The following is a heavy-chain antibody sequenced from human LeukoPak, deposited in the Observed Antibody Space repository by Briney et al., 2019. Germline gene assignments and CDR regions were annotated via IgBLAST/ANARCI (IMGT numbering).Heavy chain of an antibody. V-gene: IGHV3-48*01. CDR1: GFIFSSYS. D-gene: IGHD1-26*01. CDR2: ITSSSTI. Sequence: GGSLRLSCAASGFIFSSYSMNWVRQAPGKGLEWVSYITSSSTICYADSVKGRFTISRDNARNSLYLQMNSLRAEDTAVYYCARDRRNTGSFFDSWGQGTLVTVSS. CDR3: ARDRRNTGSFFDS. J-gene: IGHJ4*02.